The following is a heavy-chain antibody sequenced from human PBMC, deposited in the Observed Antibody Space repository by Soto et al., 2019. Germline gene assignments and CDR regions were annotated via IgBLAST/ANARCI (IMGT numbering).Heavy chain of an antibody. J-gene: IGHJ3*02. CDR3: GTDQWGGAFDI. D-gene: IGHD3-10*01. V-gene: IGHV3-7*01. CDR2: IREDGKEI. Sequence: PGGSLRLSCAASGFTLSSYWMAWVRQTPGKGLEFVANIREDGKEINYVDPVKGRFTISRDNAKNSLFLQMNSLRDDDTAVYYCGTDQWGGAFDIGGQGTMVTVSS. CDR1: GFTLSSYW.